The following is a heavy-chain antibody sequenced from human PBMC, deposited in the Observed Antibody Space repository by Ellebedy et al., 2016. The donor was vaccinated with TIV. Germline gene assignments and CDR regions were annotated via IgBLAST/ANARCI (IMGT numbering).Heavy chain of an antibody. CDR1: GFTFNYG. J-gene: IGHJ4*02. V-gene: IGHV3-48*04. CDR3: ASQPGFGEPKIF. Sequence: GESLKISCTTSGFTFNYGLNWVRQAPGKGLQWVSYISGNNTSIYYADSVKGRFTVSRDIAKNSLYLQMDSLRAEDTAVYYCASQPGFGEPKIFWGQGTLVTVSS. CDR2: ISGNNTSI. D-gene: IGHD3-10*01.